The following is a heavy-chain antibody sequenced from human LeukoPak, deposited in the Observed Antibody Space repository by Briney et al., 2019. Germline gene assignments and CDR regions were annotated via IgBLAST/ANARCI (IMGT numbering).Heavy chain of an antibody. Sequence: GGSLRLSCAASGFTFSDYYMSWIRQAPGKGLEWVSYISIRSTYASYADSVKGRFTISRDDAKNSLYMQMNGLRAEDTAVYFCARQTGYLAYWGQGTLVTVSS. D-gene: IGHD3-9*01. CDR2: ISIRSTYA. CDR1: GFTFSDYY. V-gene: IGHV3-11*03. J-gene: IGHJ4*02. CDR3: ARQTGYLAY.